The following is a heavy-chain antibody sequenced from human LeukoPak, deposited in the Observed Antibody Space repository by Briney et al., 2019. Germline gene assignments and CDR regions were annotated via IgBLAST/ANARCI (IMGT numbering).Heavy chain of an antibody. D-gene: IGHD2-8*02. V-gene: IGHV4-59*12. J-gene: IGHJ4*02. CDR2: IYYSGST. CDR3: ASLVGSPSRNFDY. CDR1: GGSISSYY. Sequence: PSETLSLTCTVSGGSISSYYWSWIRQPPGKGLEWIGYIYYSGSTNYNPSLKSRVTISVDTSKNQFSLKLSSVTAADTTVYYGASLVGSPSRNFDYWAQGTLVTVSS.